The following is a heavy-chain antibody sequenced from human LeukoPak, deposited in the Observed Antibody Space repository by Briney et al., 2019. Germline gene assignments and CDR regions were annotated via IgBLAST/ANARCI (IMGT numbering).Heavy chain of an antibody. CDR3: AREYASSGYFSD. CDR2: IYGGGST. Sequence: GGSLRLSCAASGFSVTSNYMSWVRQDPGKGLEWVSVIYGGGSTYYADSVKGRFTISRDNSENTLYLQMNSLSAEDTAVYYCAREYASSGYFSDWGQGTLVTVSS. D-gene: IGHD3-22*01. J-gene: IGHJ4*02. V-gene: IGHV3-53*01. CDR1: GFSVTSNY.